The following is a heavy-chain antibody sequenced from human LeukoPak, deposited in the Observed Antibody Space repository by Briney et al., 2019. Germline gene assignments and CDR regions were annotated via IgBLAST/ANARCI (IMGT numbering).Heavy chain of an antibody. Sequence: SETLSLTCAVYGGSFSGYYWSWIRQPPGKGLEWIGEINHSGSTNYNPSLKSRVTISVDTSKNQFSLKLSSVTAADTAVYYCARPLYDYGDYVGYYYHYMDVWGKGTTVTISS. J-gene: IGHJ6*03. CDR2: INHSGST. CDR1: GGSFSGYY. CDR3: ARPLYDYGDYVGYYYHYMDV. V-gene: IGHV4-34*01. D-gene: IGHD4-17*01.